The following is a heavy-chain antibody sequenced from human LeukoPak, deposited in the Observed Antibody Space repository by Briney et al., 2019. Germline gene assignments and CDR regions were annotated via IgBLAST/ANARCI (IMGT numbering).Heavy chain of an antibody. D-gene: IGHD1-26*01. J-gene: IGHJ6*03. Sequence: GGSLRLSCAASGFIFSSYAMHWVRQAPGKGLDFVAGITSDGRSTYYANSVKGRFTISRHNFKNTLYLQMGSLRADDMAVYYCVRGIVGASIHYYYYMDVWGEGTTVTISS. V-gene: IGHV3-64*01. CDR2: ITSDGRST. CDR3: VRGIVGASIHYYYYMDV. CDR1: GFIFSSYA.